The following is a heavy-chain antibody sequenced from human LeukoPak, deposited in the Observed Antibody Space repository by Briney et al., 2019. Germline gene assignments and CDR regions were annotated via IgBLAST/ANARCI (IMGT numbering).Heavy chain of an antibody. CDR3: ARDPTKYSSGWYAIDY. CDR2: ISASGDVT. J-gene: IGHJ4*02. Sequence: GGSLRLSCAASGFFFSAYPMGWVRQAPGKGLQWLSGISASGDVTFHADRVKGRFAISRDNSKNTLYLQMNSLRAEDTAVYYCARDPTKYSSGWYAIDYWGQGTLVTVSS. D-gene: IGHD6-19*01. CDR1: GFFFSAYP. V-gene: IGHV3-23*01.